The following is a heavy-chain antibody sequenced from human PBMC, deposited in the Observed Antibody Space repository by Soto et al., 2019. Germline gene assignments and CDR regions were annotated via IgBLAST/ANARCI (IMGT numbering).Heavy chain of an antibody. Sequence: PGGSLRLSCETSGFTFSVYAMHWVRQAPGKGLEWVAVIWYDASKQFYAASVEGRFTISRDNSKAILYLQMNSLRAEDTAVYYFAAWDACATEDHWGQGTLVTVSS. CDR2: IWYDASKQ. V-gene: IGHV3-33*01. D-gene: IGHD2-15*01. J-gene: IGHJ4*02. CDR1: GFTFSVYA. CDR3: AAWDACATEDH.